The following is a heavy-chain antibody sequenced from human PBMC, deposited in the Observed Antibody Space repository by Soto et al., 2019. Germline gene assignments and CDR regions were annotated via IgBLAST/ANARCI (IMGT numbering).Heavy chain of an antibody. CDR2: ISAYNGNT. V-gene: IGHV1-18*01. CDR3: ASRNYGDYYYHYGMDV. J-gene: IGHJ6*02. CDR1: GYTFTSYG. Sequence: QVQLVQSGAEVKKPGASVKVSCKASGYTFTSYGISWVRQAPGQGLEWMGWISAYNGNTNYAQKLQGRVTMTTDTXTXXAYMELRSLRSDDTAVYYCASRNYGDYYYHYGMDVWGQGTTVTVSS. D-gene: IGHD4-17*01.